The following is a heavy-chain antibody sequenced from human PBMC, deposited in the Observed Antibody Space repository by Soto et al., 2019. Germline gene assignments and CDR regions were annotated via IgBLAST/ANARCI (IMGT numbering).Heavy chain of an antibody. Sequence: SETLSLTCVVSGGSLSSYYWSWIRQPPGKGLEWIGYIYYSVSSNYNPSLKSRVTISVDTSKNQFSLKLSSVTAADTAVYYCARTYDSSGPNSGGYGFDIWGQGTMVTVSS. CDR1: GGSLSSYY. V-gene: IGHV4-59*01. D-gene: IGHD3-22*01. CDR3: ARTYDSSGPNSGGYGFDI. J-gene: IGHJ3*02. CDR2: IYYSVSS.